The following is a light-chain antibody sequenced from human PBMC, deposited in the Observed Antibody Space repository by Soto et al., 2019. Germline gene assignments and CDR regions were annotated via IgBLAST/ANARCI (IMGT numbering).Light chain of an antibody. J-gene: IGKJ4*01. CDR3: QHRANWPLT. CDR2: DAS. CDR1: QSVSSY. Sequence: EIVLTQSPATQSLSPGERATLSCRASQSVSSYLAWYQQRPGQAPRLLIYDASNRATGVPARFSGSGSGTDFTLTISSLEPEDFAVYHCQHRANWPLTFGGGTKLEIK. V-gene: IGKV3-11*01.